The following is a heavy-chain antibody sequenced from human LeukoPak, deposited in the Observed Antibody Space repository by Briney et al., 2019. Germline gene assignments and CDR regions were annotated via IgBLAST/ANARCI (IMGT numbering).Heavy chain of an antibody. Sequence: PGGSLRLTCAASGFTFSDYYMSWIRQAPGKGLEWVSYISSSGSTIYYADSGKGRFTISRDNAKNSLYLQMNRLRAEDTAVYYCARGDTYYDFWSGYYNPSDYWGQGTLVTVSS. J-gene: IGHJ4*02. CDR1: GFTFSDYY. V-gene: IGHV3-11*01. CDR2: ISSSGSTI. D-gene: IGHD3-3*01. CDR3: ARGDTYYDFWSGYYNPSDY.